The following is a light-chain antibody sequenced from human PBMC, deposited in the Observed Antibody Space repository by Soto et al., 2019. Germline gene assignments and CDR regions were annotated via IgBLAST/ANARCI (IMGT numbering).Light chain of an antibody. V-gene: IGKV1-5*03. J-gene: IGKJ1*01. Sequence: DIQMTQSPSTLSASVGDRVTITCRASQSIGTWLAWYQQKPGKAPRLLIYMASNLETGVPSRFGGSGSGTEFTLTINNLQPDDFATYYCQQYNSYWTFGQGTKVEVK. CDR2: MAS. CDR3: QQYNSYWT. CDR1: QSIGTW.